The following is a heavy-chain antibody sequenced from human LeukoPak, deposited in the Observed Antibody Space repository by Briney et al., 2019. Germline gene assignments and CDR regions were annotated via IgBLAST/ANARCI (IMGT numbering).Heavy chain of an antibody. V-gene: IGHV3-43*02. J-gene: IGHJ4*02. D-gene: IGHD5-18*01. CDR2: ISGHGGTT. CDR1: GFTFKDYA. CDR3: AKDIGERGYKDY. Sequence: GGSLRLFCAASGFTFKDYAMHWVRQAPGKGLEWVSLISGHGGTTFYADSVKGRFTISRDNSKNSLYLQMNSLRTEDTAFYFCAKDIGERGYKDYWGQGTLVTVSS.